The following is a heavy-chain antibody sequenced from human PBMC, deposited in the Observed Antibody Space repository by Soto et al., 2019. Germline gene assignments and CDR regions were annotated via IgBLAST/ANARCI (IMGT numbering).Heavy chain of an antibody. CDR2: IYHSGST. D-gene: IGHD3-22*01. V-gene: IGHV4-38-2*01. CDR1: GYSISSGYY. Sequence: SETLSLTCAVSGYSISSGYYWGWIRQPPGRGLEWIGSIYHSGSTYYNPSLKSRVTISVDTSKNQFSLKLSSVTAADTAVYYCARGGEGYYYDSSGYYVGSGFDYWGQGTLVTVSS. J-gene: IGHJ4*02. CDR3: ARGGEGYYYDSSGYYVGSGFDY.